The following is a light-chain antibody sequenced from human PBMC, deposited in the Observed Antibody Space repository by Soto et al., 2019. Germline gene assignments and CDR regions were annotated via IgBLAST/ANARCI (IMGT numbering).Light chain of an antibody. J-gene: IGLJ2*01. CDR1: SSDVGSYNL. V-gene: IGLV2-23*01. CDR3: CSYAGSSTYVL. Sequence: QSVLTQPASVSGSPGQSITISCTGTSSDVGSYNLVSWYQQHPGKAPKLMIYEGTKRPSGVSNRFSGSKSGNTASLTISGLQAEDAADYYCCSYAGSSTYVLFGGGTKLTVL. CDR2: EGT.